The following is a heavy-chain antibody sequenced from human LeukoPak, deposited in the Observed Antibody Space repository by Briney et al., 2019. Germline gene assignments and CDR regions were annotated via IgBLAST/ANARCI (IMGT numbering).Heavy chain of an antibody. J-gene: IGHJ4*02. D-gene: IGHD2-8*02. V-gene: IGHV4-38-2*01. Sequence: SETLSLTCDVSGFSTSNGFDWGCVRHTPGKGREWIGYMFYSATTHYNPSLNSRAIISIDTTTNQLLRWMTLLTPAAPAFYYCVRSTGYRTGLHTGDFDIWGLGTLVTVSS. CDR1: GFSTSNGFD. CDR3: VRSTGYRTGLHTGDFDI. CDR2: MFYSATT.